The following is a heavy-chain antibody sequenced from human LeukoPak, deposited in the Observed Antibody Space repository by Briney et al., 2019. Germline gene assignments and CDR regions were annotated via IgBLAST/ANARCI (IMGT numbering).Heavy chain of an antibody. CDR2: IRYDGSNK. V-gene: IGHV3-30*02. D-gene: IGHD3-22*01. CDR3: AKDEINDGPHWYDSSGDLGY. CDR1: GFTFSSYG. Sequence: GGSLRLSCAASGFTFSSYGMHWVRQAPGKGLEWVVFIRYDGSNKYYADSVKSRFTISRDNSKNTLYLQMNSLRAEDTAVYYCAKDEINDGPHWYDSSGDLGYWGQGTLVTVSS. J-gene: IGHJ4*02.